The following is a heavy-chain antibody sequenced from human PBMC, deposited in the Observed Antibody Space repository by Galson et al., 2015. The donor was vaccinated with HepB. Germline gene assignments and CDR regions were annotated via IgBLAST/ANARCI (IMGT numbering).Heavy chain of an antibody. CDR2: INPSGGST. Sequence: SVKVSCKASGYTFTSYYMHWVRQAPGQGLEWMGIINPSGGSTSYAQKFQGRVTMTRDTSTSTVYMELSSLRSEDTAVYYCATTYSSGYYDIDVWGKGTTVTVSS. D-gene: IGHD3-10*01. J-gene: IGHJ6*03. CDR3: ATTYSSGYYDIDV. CDR1: GYTFTSYY. V-gene: IGHV1-46*03.